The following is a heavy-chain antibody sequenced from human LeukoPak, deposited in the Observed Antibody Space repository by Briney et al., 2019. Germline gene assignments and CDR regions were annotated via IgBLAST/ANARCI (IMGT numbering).Heavy chain of an antibody. CDR2: IYHSEST. D-gene: IGHD2-2*01. V-gene: IGHV4-30-2*01. J-gene: IGHJ5*02. CDR1: GGSISSGGYS. Sequence: SQTLSLTCAVSGGSISSGGYSWSWIRQPPGKGLEWIGYIYHSESTYYNPSLKSRVTISVDRSKNQFSLKLSSVTAADTAVYYCARGPRGCSSTSCTTNWFDPWGQGTLVTVSS. CDR3: ARGPRGCSSTSCTTNWFDP.